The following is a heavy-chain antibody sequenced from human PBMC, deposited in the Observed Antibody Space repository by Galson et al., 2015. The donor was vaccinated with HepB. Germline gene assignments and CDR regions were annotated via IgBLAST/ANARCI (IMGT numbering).Heavy chain of an antibody. CDR2: ISPDGNNK. CDR1: GVTFSNAG. V-gene: IGHV3-30*18. J-gene: IGHJ5*02. Sequence: SLRLSCAASGVTFSNAGMRWVRQAPGKGLEWVASISPDGNNKLYVDSVKGRFTISRDNSKNTLFLQMNSLTGEDTAVYYCAKGPYSNILLSGGWFDPWGQGTLVTVSS. CDR3: AKGPYSNILLSGGWFDP. D-gene: IGHD4-11*01.